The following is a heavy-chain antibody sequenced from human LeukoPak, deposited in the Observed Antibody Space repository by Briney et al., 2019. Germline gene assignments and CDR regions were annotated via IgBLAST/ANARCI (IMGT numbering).Heavy chain of an antibody. CDR3: ARNLVVAGLHPNDY. V-gene: IGHV4-34*01. Sequence: GSLRLSCAASGFTFSSYEMNWIRQPPGKGLEWIGEINHSGSTKYNPSLKSRVIISVDTSKSQFSLRLSSVTAADTAVYYCARNLVVAGLHPNDYWGQGTLVRVSS. CDR2: INHSGST. J-gene: IGHJ4*02. D-gene: IGHD2-15*01. CDR1: GFTFSSYE.